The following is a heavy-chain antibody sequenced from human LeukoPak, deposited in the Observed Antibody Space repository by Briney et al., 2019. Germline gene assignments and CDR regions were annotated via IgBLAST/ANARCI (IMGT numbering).Heavy chain of an antibody. Sequence: GGSLRLSCAASGFTFDDYNMHWVRQAPGKGPEWVSLISWDSGSTYYADSVKGRFTISRDNSKNSLYLQMNSLRTEDTALYYCAKGYGDFDSYFDSWGQGTLVTVSS. D-gene: IGHD4-17*01. CDR1: GFTFDDYN. CDR2: ISWDSGST. J-gene: IGHJ4*02. V-gene: IGHV3-43*01. CDR3: AKGYGDFDSYFDS.